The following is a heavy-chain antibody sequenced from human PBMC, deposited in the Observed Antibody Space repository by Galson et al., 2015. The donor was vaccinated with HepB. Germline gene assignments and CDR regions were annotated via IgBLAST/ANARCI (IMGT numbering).Heavy chain of an antibody. CDR3: ARERGSIFSQLFYFDY. CDR1: GFTFNGYS. Sequence: SLRLSCAASGFTFNGYSMNWVRQAPGKGLEWLSYISSSSSTTIYYADAVKGRFTISRDNAKSSLYLQMNSLRAKDTAVYYCARERGSIFSQLFYFDYWGQGALVTVSS. J-gene: IGHJ4*02. V-gene: IGHV3-48*04. D-gene: IGHD3-9*01. CDR2: ISSSSSTTI.